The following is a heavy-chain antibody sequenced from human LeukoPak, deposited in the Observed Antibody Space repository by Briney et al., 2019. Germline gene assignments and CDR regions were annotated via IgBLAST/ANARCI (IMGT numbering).Heavy chain of an antibody. Sequence: PSETLSLTCAVYGGSFSGYYWSWIRQPPGKGLEWIGEINHSGSTNYNPSLKSRVTISVDTSKNQFSLKLRSVTAADTAVYYCARGVFTNGAFDIWGQGTMVTVSS. CDR3: ARGVFTNGAFDI. J-gene: IGHJ3*02. V-gene: IGHV4-34*01. D-gene: IGHD1-1*01. CDR1: GGSFSGYY. CDR2: INHSGST.